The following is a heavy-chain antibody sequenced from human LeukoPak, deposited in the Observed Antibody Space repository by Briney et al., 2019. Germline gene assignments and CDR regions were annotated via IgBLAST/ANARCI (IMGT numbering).Heavy chain of an antibody. CDR2: INPNSGGT. CDR3: ARDDSSGYYYSY. CDR1: GYTFTGYY. Sequence: ASVKVSCKASGYTFTGYYMHWVRQAPGQGLEWMGWINPNSGGTNYAQKFQGRVTITRDTSISTAYMELSRLRSDDTAVYYCARDDSSGYYYSYWGRGTLVTVSS. V-gene: IGHV1-2*02. J-gene: IGHJ4*02. D-gene: IGHD3-22*01.